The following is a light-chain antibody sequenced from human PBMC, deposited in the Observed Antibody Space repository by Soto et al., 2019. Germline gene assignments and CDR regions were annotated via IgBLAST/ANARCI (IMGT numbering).Light chain of an antibody. J-gene: IGLJ3*02. V-gene: IGLV2-8*01. CDR1: SNDVGDYNY. Sequence: QSALTQPPSASGSPGQSVTISCTGTSNDVGDYNYVSWYQQHPGKAPKLMIYEVSKRPSGVPDRFSGSKSGNMASLTVSGLQVEDEADYYCSSYAGSNSWVFGGGTKLTVL. CDR2: EVS. CDR3: SSYAGSNSWV.